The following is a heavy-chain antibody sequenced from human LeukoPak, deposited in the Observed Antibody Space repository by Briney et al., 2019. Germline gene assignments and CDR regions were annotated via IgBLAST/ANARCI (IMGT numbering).Heavy chain of an antibody. Sequence: GGSLRLSCGASGFTFSTYTMNWVRQAPGKGLEWVSSISSTSGTIYYADSVKGRFTISRDNAKNSLFLQMNSLRDDDTAVYYCAKSQGIAVAGYFDYWGQGTLVIVSS. V-gene: IGHV3-48*02. CDR2: ISSTSGTI. D-gene: IGHD6-19*01. CDR1: GFTFSTYT. J-gene: IGHJ4*02. CDR3: AKSQGIAVAGYFDY.